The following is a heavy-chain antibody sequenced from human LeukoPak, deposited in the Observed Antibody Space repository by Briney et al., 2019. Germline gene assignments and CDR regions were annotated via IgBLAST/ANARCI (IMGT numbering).Heavy chain of an antibody. V-gene: IGHV4-39*01. CDR3: ARHQSYGSGTYYAPFDN. CDR1: GGSVSSSSYY. Sequence: SETLSLTCTVSGGSVSSSSYYWGWIRQPPMKGLEWIGSIYYSGSTECNLSLKSRVTISVDTSRNQFSLKLSSVIAAATAVYYCARHQSYGSGTYYAPFDNWGQGILVTVSS. D-gene: IGHD3-10*01. J-gene: IGHJ4*02. CDR2: IYYSGST.